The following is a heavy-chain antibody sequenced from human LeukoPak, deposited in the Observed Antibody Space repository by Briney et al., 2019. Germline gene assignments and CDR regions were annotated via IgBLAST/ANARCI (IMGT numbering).Heavy chain of an antibody. D-gene: IGHD4-17*01. J-gene: IGHJ4*02. CDR3: ARGMTTVTTTFDY. V-gene: IGHV4-34*01. CDR1: GGSFSGYY. CDR2: INHSGST. Sequence: PSETLSLTCAVYGGSFSGYYWSWIRQPPGKGLEWIGEINHSGSTNYNPSLKSRVTISVDTSKNQFSLKLSSVTAADTAVYYYARGMTTVTTTFDYWGQGTLVTVSS.